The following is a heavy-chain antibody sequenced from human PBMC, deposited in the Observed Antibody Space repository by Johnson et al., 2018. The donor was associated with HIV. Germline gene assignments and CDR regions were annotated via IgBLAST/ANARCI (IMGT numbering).Heavy chain of an antibody. V-gene: IGHV3-53*01. CDR1: GFTVSSNY. CDR3: ARGKWLDAFDI. D-gene: IGHD6-19*01. J-gene: IGHJ3*02. CDR2: IYSGGNT. Sequence: VQLVESGGGVIRPGGSLRLSCAASGFTVSSNYMNWVRQAPGKGLEWVSVIYSGGNTYYADSVKGRFSISRDNSKNTVYLQMNNLRAEDTAVYYCARGKWLDAFDIWGQGTMVTVSS.